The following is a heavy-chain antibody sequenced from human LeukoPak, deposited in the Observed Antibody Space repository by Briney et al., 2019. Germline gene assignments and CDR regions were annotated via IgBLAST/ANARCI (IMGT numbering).Heavy chain of an antibody. CDR1: GYSISSGYY. V-gene: IGHV4-61*01. CDR3: ARHPSYYYGSGSYWF. J-gene: IGHJ4*02. Sequence: SETLSLTCTVSGYSISSGYYWSWIRQPPGKGLEWIGYIYYSGSTNYNPSLKSRVTISVDTSKNQFSLKLSSVTAADTAVYYCARHPSYYYGSGSYWFWGQGTLVTVSS. CDR2: IYYSGST. D-gene: IGHD3-10*01.